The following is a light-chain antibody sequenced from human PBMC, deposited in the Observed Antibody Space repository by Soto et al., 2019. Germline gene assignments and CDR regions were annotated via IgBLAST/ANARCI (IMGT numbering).Light chain of an antibody. CDR3: QQYADSPIT. Sequence: EIELTQSPGTLSLSPGARATLSCRASQRLASNYLAWYQQRPGQAPRLLLYGVSSRATGIPDRFSGSGSGTDFTLAISRVEPEDFAVYFCQQYADSPITFGQGTKVDIK. V-gene: IGKV3-20*01. J-gene: IGKJ1*01. CDR1: QRLASNY. CDR2: GVS.